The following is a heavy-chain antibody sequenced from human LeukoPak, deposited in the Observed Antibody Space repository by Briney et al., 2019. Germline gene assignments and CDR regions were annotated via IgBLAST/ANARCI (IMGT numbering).Heavy chain of an antibody. CDR1: GYTLTELS. CDR2: FDPEDGET. V-gene: IGHV1-24*01. Sequence: ASVKVSCKVSGYTLTELSMHWVRQAPGKGLEWMGGFDPEDGETIYAQKFQGRVTVTEDTSTDTAYMELSSLRSEDTAVYYCATDLPYYYGSGSYAIWGQGTLVTVSS. CDR3: ATDLPYYYGSGSYAI. D-gene: IGHD3-10*01. J-gene: IGHJ4*02.